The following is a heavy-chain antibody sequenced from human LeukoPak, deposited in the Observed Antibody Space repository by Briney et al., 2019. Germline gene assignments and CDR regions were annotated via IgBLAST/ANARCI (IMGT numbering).Heavy chain of an antibody. Sequence: GASVKVSCKASGVTFSSYASRWVRQAPGQGLEWMGGVIPIFGTTDYAQKLQGKVTITTDESTSTAYIYLSSLRSEDTAVYYCARSIGGYSYGNFDYWGQGTLVTVSS. J-gene: IGHJ4*02. CDR1: GVTFSSYA. V-gene: IGHV1-69*05. CDR2: VIPIFGTT. CDR3: ARSIGGYSYGNFDY. D-gene: IGHD5-18*01.